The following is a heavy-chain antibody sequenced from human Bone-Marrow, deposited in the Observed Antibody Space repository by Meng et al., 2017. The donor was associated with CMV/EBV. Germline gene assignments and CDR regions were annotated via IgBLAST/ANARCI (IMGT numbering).Heavy chain of an antibody. V-gene: IGHV1-69*04. Sequence: SVKVSCKASGGTFSSYAISWVRQAPGQGLEWMGRIIPILGIANYAQKFQGRVTITADKSTSTAYMELSSLRSEDTAVYYCARSEGYYYYGMDVWGQGTTVTVSS. CDR1: GGTFSSYA. CDR2: IIPILGIA. CDR3: ARSEGYYYYGMDV. J-gene: IGHJ6*02.